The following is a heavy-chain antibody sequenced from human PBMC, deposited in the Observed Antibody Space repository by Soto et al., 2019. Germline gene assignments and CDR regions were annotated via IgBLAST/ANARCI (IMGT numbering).Heavy chain of an antibody. CDR1: GGTFSSYA. Sequence: QVQLVQSGAEVKKPGSSVKVSCKASGGTFSSYAISWVRQAPGQGLEWMGGIIPIFGTANYAQKFQGRVTITADKSTSTAYMELSSLRSEDTAVYYCARDLLGYCSGGSCEGWFDPGGQGTLVTVSS. CDR3: ARDLLGYCSGGSCEGWFDP. J-gene: IGHJ5*02. CDR2: IIPIFGTA. V-gene: IGHV1-69*06. D-gene: IGHD2-15*01.